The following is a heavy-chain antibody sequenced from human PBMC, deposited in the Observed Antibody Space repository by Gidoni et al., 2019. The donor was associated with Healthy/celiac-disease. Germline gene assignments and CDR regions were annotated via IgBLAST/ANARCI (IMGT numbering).Heavy chain of an antibody. V-gene: IGHV1-2*02. CDR2: INPNSGGT. D-gene: IGHD5-12*01. CDR3: ARGYSGYDPLGYFDY. Sequence: QVQLVQSGAEVKKPGASVKVSCKASGYTFTGYYMHWVRQAPGQGLEWMGWINPNSGGTNYAQKFQGRVTMTRDTSISTAYMELSRLRSDDTAVYYCARGYSGYDPLGYFDYWGQGTLVTVSS. J-gene: IGHJ4*02. CDR1: GYTFTGYY.